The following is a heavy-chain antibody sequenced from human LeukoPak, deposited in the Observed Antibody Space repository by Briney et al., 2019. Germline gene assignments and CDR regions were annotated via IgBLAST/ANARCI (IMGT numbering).Heavy chain of an antibody. CDR3: AKKEAMIRGVPYYYDF. CDR2: ISGSGDDT. D-gene: IGHD3-10*01. CDR1: GFTFSSYV. V-gene: IGHV3-23*01. Sequence: PGGSLRLSCSASGFTFSSYVMTWVRQAPGQGLEWVSAISGSGDDTYYADSAKDRFTISRDNSKNTLYLQMNSLRAEDTAVYYCAKKEAMIRGVPYYYDFWGRGTLVTVSS. J-gene: IGHJ4*02.